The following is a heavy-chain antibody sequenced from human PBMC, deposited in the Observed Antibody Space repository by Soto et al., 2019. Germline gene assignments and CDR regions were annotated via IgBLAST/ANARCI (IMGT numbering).Heavy chain of an antibody. D-gene: IGHD2-21*02. V-gene: IGHV4-34*01. J-gene: IGHJ6*02. Sequence: SETLSLTCAVSGGSFSGFYWTWIRQPPGEGLQWIGEINHSGTTNFNPSLRSRLTISLDSSKKHFSLKLTSMTAADAAVYYCARADRTLVTSYGLDVWGQGTTVTVSS. CDR1: GGSFSGFY. CDR3: ARADRTLVTSYGLDV. CDR2: INHSGTT.